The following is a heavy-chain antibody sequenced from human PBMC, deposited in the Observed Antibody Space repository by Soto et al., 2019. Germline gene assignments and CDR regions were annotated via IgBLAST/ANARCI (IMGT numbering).Heavy chain of an antibody. D-gene: IGHD3-22*01. J-gene: IGHJ5*02. V-gene: IGHV2-5*01. CDR2: IYWNDDK. Sequence: TGPTLMNPTETLTLTCTFCVFSLNTTGVAVGWVRQPPIKALEWLGFIYWNDDKRYSPSVDSRLTLTKDTSKNEVVLTMTNMDPADTATYYCARGKYYYHSSDGKNWLDPWGQGTLVTVSS. CDR3: ARGKYYYHSSDGKNWLDP. CDR1: VFSLNTTGVA.